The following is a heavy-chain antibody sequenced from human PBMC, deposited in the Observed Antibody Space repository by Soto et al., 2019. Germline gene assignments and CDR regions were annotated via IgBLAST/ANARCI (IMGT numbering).Heavy chain of an antibody. V-gene: IGHV1-3*01. CDR1: GYTFTSYA. CDR3: AREEQQLVDP. CDR2: INAGNGNT. J-gene: IGHJ5*02. D-gene: IGHD6-13*01. Sequence: ASVKVSCKASGYTFTSYAMHWVRQAPGQRLEWMGWINAGNGNTKYSQKFQGRVTMTTDTSTSTAYMELRSLRSDDTAVYYCAREEQQLVDPWGQGTLVTVSS.